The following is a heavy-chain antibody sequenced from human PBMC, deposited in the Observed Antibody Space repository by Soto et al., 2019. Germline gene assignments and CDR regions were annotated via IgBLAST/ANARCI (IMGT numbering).Heavy chain of an antibody. CDR2: ISDDGTT. Sequence: SETLSLTCAVSGGSISSGCYSWSWVRQPPGKGLEWIGEISDDGTTKYNPSLKGRVTISIDTFRNQFSLKLSSVTAADTAFYSCVRSGRYFQHWDQGTLVTVSS. D-gene: IGHD1-1*01. CDR1: GGSISSGCYS. CDR3: VRSGRYFQH. V-gene: IGHV4-39*07. J-gene: IGHJ1*01.